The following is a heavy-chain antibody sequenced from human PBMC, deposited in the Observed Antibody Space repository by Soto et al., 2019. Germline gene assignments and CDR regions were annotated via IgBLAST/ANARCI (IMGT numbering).Heavy chain of an antibody. J-gene: IGHJ4*02. CDR1: GDSISSSSYY. CDR2: IYYSGST. D-gene: IGHD5-18*01. CDR3: ARQDTAMVTNYFDY. V-gene: IGHV4-39*01. Sequence: QLQLQESAPGLLKPSETLSLTCTVSGDSISSSSYYWGWIRQPPGKGLEWIGSIYYSGSTYYNPSLKSRVTISVDTSNNQCSLRRSSVTAAYTAVYYCARQDTAMVTNYFDYWGQGTLVIVSS.